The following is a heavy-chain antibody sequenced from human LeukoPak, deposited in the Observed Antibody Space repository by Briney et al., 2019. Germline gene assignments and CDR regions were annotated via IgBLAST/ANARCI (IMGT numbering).Heavy chain of an antibody. D-gene: IGHD1-26*01. CDR1: GSSISSRSYY. CDR3: ATMGIDPTWTWFDP. Sequence: SETLSLTCTVSGSSISSRSYYWGWIRQPPGKGLEWIGSIYYSGRTYYNPSLKSRVTISVDTSKNRFSLKLSSVTAADTAVYYCATMGIDPTWTWFDPWGQGTLVTVSS. V-gene: IGHV4-39*01. CDR2: IYYSGRT. J-gene: IGHJ5*02.